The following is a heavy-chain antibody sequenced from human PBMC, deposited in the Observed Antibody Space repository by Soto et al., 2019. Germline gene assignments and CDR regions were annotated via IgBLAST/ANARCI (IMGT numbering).Heavy chain of an antibody. J-gene: IGHJ6*03. D-gene: IGHD4-4*01. CDR1: GFTVGTNY. Sequence: EVRLVESGGGLVQPGESLRLSCEASGFTVGTNYISWVSQSPGKGLEWVSVIYAAGHTYYPDSVKGRFTISRDKSLNTVSLQMSSLRVDDTAVYYCARAIVTPGTYYIDVWGKGTTVTVSS. CDR2: IYAAGHT. V-gene: IGHV3-66*01. CDR3: ARAIVTPGTYYIDV.